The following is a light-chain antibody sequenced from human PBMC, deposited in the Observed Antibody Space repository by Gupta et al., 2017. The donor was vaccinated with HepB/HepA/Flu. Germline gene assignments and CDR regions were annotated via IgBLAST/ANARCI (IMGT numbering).Light chain of an antibody. V-gene: IGKV4-1*01. CDR2: WAS. Sequence: DIVMTQSPDSLAVSLGERATINCNSSQSVLYSSNNKNYLAWYQQKPGQPPKLLIYWASTRESGVPDRFSGSGSGTDFTPTISSLQAEDVAVYYCQQYYSTPLTFGPGTKVDIK. CDR1: QSVLYSSNNKNY. J-gene: IGKJ3*01. CDR3: QQYYSTPLT.